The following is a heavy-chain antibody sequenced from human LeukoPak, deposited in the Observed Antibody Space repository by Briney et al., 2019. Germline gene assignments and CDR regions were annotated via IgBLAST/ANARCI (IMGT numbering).Heavy chain of an antibody. Sequence: ASVKVSCKAFGDTFSDFFTDYYMHWVRQAPGQGLEWMGWINPKSGGTKSALRFQGRVTMTRDTSTSTVYMELTSLRSEDTAVYYCARSSGSSSAALDYWGQGTLVTVSS. CDR2: INPKSGGT. V-gene: IGHV1-2*02. CDR1: GDTFSDFFTDYY. CDR3: ARSSGSSSAALDY. J-gene: IGHJ4*02. D-gene: IGHD1-26*01.